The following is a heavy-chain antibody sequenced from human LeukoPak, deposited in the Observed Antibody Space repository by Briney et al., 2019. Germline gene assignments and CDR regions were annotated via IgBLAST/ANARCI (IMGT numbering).Heavy chain of an antibody. V-gene: IGHV4-59*12. CDR1: GGSISSYY. D-gene: IGHD6-13*01. CDR2: MYYSGST. J-gene: IGHJ4*02. CDR3: ARLGRGNSSWSNY. Sequence: SETLSLTCSVSGGSISSYYWSWIRQPPGKGLEWIGSMYYSGSTYYNPSLKSRVTISVDTSKNQFSLKLSSVTAADTAVYYCARLGRGNSSWSNYWGQGTLVTVSS.